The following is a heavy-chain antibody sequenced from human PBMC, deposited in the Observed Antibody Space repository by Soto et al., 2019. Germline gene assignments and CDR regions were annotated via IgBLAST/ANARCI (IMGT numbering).Heavy chain of an antibody. CDR1: GFTFSSYS. CDR2: ISSSSSYI. V-gene: IGHV3-21*01. Sequence: GRSLRLSCAASGFTFSSYSMNWVRQAPGKGLEWVSSISSSSSYIYYADSVKGRFTISRDNAKNSLYLQMNSLRAEDTAVYYCARDRHCSGGSCYSSTWLDPWGQGTLVTVSS. CDR3: ARDRHCSGGSCYSSTWLDP. D-gene: IGHD2-15*01. J-gene: IGHJ5*02.